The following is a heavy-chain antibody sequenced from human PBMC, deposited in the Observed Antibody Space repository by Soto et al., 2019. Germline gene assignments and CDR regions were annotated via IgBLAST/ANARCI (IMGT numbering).Heavy chain of an antibody. CDR3: AGTYNSKYYYYGMGV. CDR1: GFTFTSSA. CDR2: IVVGSGNT. V-gene: IGHV1-58*01. D-gene: IGHD1-20*01. J-gene: IGHJ6*02. Sequence: ASVKVSCKASGFTFTSSAVQWVRQARGQRLEWIGWIVVGSGNTNYAQKFQERVTITRDMSTSTAYMELSSLRSEDTAVYYCAGTYNSKYYYYGMGVWGQGTTVTVSS.